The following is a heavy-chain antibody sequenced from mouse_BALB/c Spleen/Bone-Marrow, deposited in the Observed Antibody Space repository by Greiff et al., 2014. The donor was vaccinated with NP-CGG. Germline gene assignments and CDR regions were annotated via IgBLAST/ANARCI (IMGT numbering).Heavy chain of an antibody. CDR1: GFNIKDTY. Sequence: VQLQQSGAELVKPGASVKLSCTASGFNIKDTYMHWVKQRPEQGPEWIGRVDPANGNTKYDPKFQGKATITADTSSNTAYLQXXXXXSEDTAFYYCAKYRLGTYFDYWGQGTTLTVSA. V-gene: IGHV14-3*02. CDR3: AKYRLGTYFDY. J-gene: IGHJ2*01. D-gene: IGHD2-14*01. CDR2: VDPANGNT.